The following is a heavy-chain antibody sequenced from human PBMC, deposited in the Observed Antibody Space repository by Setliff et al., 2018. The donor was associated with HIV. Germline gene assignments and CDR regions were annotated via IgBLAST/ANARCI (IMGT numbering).Heavy chain of an antibody. V-gene: IGHV3-21*01. CDR3: ARDGRDSSGWSHARGDY. D-gene: IGHD6-19*01. J-gene: IGHJ4*02. CDR2: ISSSSSYI. Sequence: GGSLRLSCAASGFTFSSYSMNWVRQAPGKGLEWVSSISSSSSYIYYADPVKGRFTISRDNAKNSLYLQMNSLRAEDTAVYYCARDGRDSSGWSHARGDYWGQGTLVTVSS. CDR1: GFTFSSYS.